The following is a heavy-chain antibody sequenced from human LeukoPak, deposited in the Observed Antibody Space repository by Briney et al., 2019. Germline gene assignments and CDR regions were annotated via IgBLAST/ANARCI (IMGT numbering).Heavy chain of an antibody. D-gene: IGHD5-12*01. V-gene: IGHV3-30-3*01. CDR2: ISNDGTIK. Sequence: GRSLRLSCAASGFTFSSYALHWVRQTPGKGLEWVAVISNDGTIKYYADSVKGRFTISRDNSKNTLYLQMNSLRAEDTTVYYCARDPNSGYMDYWGQGTLVTVSP. CDR3: ARDPNSGYMDY. CDR1: GFTFSSYA. J-gene: IGHJ4*02.